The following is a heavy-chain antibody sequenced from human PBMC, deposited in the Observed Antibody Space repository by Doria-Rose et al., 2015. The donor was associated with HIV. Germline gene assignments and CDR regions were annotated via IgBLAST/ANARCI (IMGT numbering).Heavy chain of an antibody. CDR1: GFTLSNFA. Sequence: QVQLVQSGGGVVQPGRSLRLSCVASGFTLSNFAIHWVRRAPGKGLEWVSVILYDGGNQHYADSVKGRFTISRDNSKNTVYLQMDTLRPEDTAVYLCARDEFRGYDIYDGSDVWGQGTTVTVSS. V-gene: IGHV3-30*04. CDR2: ILYDGGNQ. CDR3: ARDEFRGYDIYDGSDV. D-gene: IGHD5-12*01. J-gene: IGHJ6*02.